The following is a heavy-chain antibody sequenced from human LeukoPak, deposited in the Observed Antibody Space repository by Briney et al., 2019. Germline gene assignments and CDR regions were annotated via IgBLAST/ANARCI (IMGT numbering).Heavy chain of an antibody. CDR1: GGSISSYY. CDR3: ARAPGVGGA. Sequence: SETLSLTCTVSGGSISSYYWSWIRQPPGKGLEWIGYIYYSGSTNYNPSLKSRVTISVDTSKNQFSLKLSSVTAADTAVYYCARAPGVGGAWGQGTLVTVSS. V-gene: IGHV4-59*01. D-gene: IGHD3-16*01. J-gene: IGHJ5*02. CDR2: IYYSGST.